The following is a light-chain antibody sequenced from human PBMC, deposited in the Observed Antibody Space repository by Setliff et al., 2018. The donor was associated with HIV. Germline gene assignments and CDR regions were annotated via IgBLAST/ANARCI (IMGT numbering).Light chain of an antibody. CDR1: SSDVGGYNY. J-gene: IGLJ2*01. CDR2: DVS. V-gene: IGLV2-14*03. CDR3: QSYDNSNVV. Sequence: QSALTQPASVSGSPGQSITISCTGTSSDVGGYNYVSWYQQHPGKAPKLMIYDVSNRPSGVPDRFSGSIDSSSNSASLTISGLKTEDEADYYCQSYDNSNVVFGGGTKVTVL.